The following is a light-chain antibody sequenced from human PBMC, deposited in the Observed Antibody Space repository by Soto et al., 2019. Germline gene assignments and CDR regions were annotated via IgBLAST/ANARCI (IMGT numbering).Light chain of an antibody. CDR2: ASS. J-gene: IGKJ1*01. Sequence: IQLTQSPSFLSASVGGRFTVSFRASQGIGTYLVWYQQKRGKAPTVLIYASSTLQTGVPSRFSGSGSGTDFSLTISSLHPEDVATYYCQQVDSYPRTFGQGTKVDIK. V-gene: IGKV1-9*01. CDR1: QGIGTY. CDR3: QQVDSYPRT.